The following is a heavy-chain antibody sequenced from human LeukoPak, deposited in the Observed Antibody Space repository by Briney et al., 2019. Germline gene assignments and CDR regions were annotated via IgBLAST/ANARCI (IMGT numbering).Heavy chain of an antibody. CDR1: GFTFSSHR. Sequence: PGGSLRLSCAASGFTFSSHRMNWVRQAPGKGLEWVASIRSYGSYIRYADSVKGRFTISRDDAKKSLYLQMNSLRAEDTAVYYCARFSEVYYYVDVWGTGTTVTVSS. J-gene: IGHJ6*03. D-gene: IGHD2/OR15-2a*01. CDR3: ARFSEVYYYVDV. CDR2: IRSYGSYI. V-gene: IGHV3-21*01.